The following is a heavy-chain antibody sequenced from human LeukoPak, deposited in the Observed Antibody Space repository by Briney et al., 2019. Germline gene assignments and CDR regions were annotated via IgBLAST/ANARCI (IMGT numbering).Heavy chain of an antibody. D-gene: IGHD3-16*01. CDR1: GGSISSYY. J-gene: IGHJ6*03. Sequence: SETLSLICTVSGGSISSYYWSWIRQPPGKGLEWIGYINYSGSTNYKSSLKSRVTISVDTSKNQFSLKLSSVTAADTAVYYCARETSQKGAHYMDVWGKGTTVTISS. V-gene: IGHV4-59*01. CDR2: INYSGST. CDR3: ARETSQKGAHYMDV.